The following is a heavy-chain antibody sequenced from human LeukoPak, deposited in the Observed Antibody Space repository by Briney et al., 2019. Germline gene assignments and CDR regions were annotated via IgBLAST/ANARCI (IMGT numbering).Heavy chain of an antibody. Sequence: SQTLSLTCTVSGGSISSGGYYWSWIRQHPGKGLEWIGYIYYSGSTYYNPSLKSRVTISVDTSKNQFSLKLSSVTAADTAVYYCARDKSAWLRLYYYGMDVWGQGTTVTVSS. D-gene: IGHD5-12*01. J-gene: IGHJ6*02. CDR1: GGSISSGGYY. V-gene: IGHV4-31*03. CDR2: IYYSGST. CDR3: ARDKSAWLRLYYYGMDV.